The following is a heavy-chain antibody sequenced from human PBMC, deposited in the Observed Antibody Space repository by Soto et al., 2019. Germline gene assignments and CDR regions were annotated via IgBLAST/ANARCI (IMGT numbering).Heavy chain of an antibody. J-gene: IGHJ4*02. V-gene: IGHV3-23*01. Sequence: EVQLLESGGGLVQPGGALRLSCAAFGFTFSSHAMSWVRQAPGKGLEWVSSISAGGDGAYYADSVKGRFTISRANSNNTLYLQMNSLRTEDTAVYYCARDLWWYLHWGQGTLVTVSS. CDR2: ISAGGDGA. D-gene: IGHD2-15*01. CDR3: ARDLWWYLH. CDR1: GFTFSSHA.